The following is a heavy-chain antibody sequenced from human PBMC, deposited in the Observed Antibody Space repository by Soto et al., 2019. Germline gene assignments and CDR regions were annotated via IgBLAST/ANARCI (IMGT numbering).Heavy chain of an antibody. D-gene: IGHD6-19*01. CDR1: GGTFSTYA. CDR2: IIPLVGTA. J-gene: IGHJ4*02. Sequence: QVQLEQSGGEVKQPGSSVRVSCKTSGGTFSTYAINWVRQAPGQGLEWMGAIIPLVGTADYSQKFQGRVTITADESTSTDYMELSSLRFDDTAVYFCARPKGTYSSGYYYFDFWGQGTLVTVSS. V-gene: IGHV1-69*01. CDR3: ARPKGTYSSGYYYFDF.